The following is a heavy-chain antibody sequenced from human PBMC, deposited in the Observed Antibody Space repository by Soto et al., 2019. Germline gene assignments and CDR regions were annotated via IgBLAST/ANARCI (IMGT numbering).Heavy chain of an antibody. D-gene: IGHD2-21*01. CDR1: GGTFSSFA. Sequence: QVLLVQSGAEVKKPGSSVKVSCKTSGGTFSSFAISWVRLAPGQGLEWMGVIIPTFATPTYALKFQGRVSITADESTRTAYMELSSLRSEDTAVYYCARDRVMRGNSYYYGMDVWGQGTTVTVSS. V-gene: IGHV1-69*12. CDR2: IIPTFATP. J-gene: IGHJ6*02. CDR3: ARDRVMRGNSYYYGMDV.